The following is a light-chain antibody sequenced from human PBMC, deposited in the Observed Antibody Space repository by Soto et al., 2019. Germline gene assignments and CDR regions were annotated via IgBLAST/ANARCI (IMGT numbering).Light chain of an antibody. V-gene: IGLV1-44*01. CDR3: AAWDDSLNGWV. CDR2: FTN. CDR1: SSNIGSNS. Sequence: LTQPPSASGTPGQRVTISCSGSSSNIGSNSVTWYQQLPGTAPKLLIYFTNQRPSGVPDRFSGSKSGTSASLAISGLQSEDEADYYCAAWDDSLNGWVFGGGTKLTVL. J-gene: IGLJ3*02.